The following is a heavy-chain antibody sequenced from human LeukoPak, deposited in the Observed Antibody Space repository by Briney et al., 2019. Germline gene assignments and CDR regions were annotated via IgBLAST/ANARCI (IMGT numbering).Heavy chain of an antibody. Sequence: GGSLRLSCAVSGFAVSSKYMTWVRQAPGKGLEWVSVIYSDGSTFYADSVKGRFTISRDNAKNTVYLQMNSLRAEDTAVYYCARGTWDYWGQGTLVTDSS. CDR3: ARGTWDY. J-gene: IGHJ4*02. V-gene: IGHV3-53*05. CDR2: IYSDGST. CDR1: GFAVSSKY.